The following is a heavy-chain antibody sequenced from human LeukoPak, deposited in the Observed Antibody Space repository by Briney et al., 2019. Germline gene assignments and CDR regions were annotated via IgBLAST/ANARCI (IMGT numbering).Heavy chain of an antibody. D-gene: IGHD3-22*01. J-gene: IGHJ4*02. V-gene: IGHV4-38-2*02. CDR3: ARDWVGPYYDSSGDY. Sequence: PSETLSLTCTVSGYSINSGYYWGWIRQPPGKGLEWIGSIYHSGSTYYNPSLKSRVTISVDTSKNQFSLKLSSVTAADTAVYYYARDWVGPYYDSSGDYWGQGTLVTVSS. CDR1: GYSINSGYY. CDR2: IYHSGST.